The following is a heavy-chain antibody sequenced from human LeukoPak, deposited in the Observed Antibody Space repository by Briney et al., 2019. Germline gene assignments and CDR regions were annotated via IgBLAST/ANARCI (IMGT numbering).Heavy chain of an antibody. CDR3: ARELEQYYYDSSGSPYFDY. D-gene: IGHD3-22*01. J-gene: IGHJ4*02. CDR1: GGTFSSYA. Sequence: ASVKVSFKASGGTFSSYAISWVRQAPGQGLEWMGRIIPILHITNYAQKFRGRVTITADKSTSTAYMELSSLRSEDTAVYYCARELEQYYYDSSGSPYFDYWGQGTLVTVSS. CDR2: IIPILHIT. V-gene: IGHV1-69*04.